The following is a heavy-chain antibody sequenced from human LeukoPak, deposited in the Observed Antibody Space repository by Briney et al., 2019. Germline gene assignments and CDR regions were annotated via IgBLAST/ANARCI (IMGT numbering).Heavy chain of an antibody. D-gene: IGHD1-20*01. CDR2: INSDGSIT. J-gene: IGHJ4*02. CDR3: LRDLNWSLDQ. Sequence: GGSLRLSCAASGFTFTTYWMHWVRQAPGKGLVWVSHINSDGSITSYADSVKGRFTISRDNAKNTLYLQMNSLRAEDTAVYYCLRDLNWSLDQWGQGTLVTVSS. V-gene: IGHV3-74*01. CDR1: GFTFTTYW.